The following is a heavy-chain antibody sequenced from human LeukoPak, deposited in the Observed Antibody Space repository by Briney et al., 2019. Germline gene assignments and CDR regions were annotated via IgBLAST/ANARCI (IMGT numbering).Heavy chain of an antibody. J-gene: IGHJ4*02. V-gene: IGHV3-33*01. CDR2: ICSDGTNS. CDR3: ARDAQRGFDYSNSLKY. CDR1: GFTFNHYA. Sequence: GGSLRLSCAAAGFTFNHYAMHWVRQAPGKGLEGVAVICSDGTNSFYADSVKGRFTISRFDYESTVYLQMKSLRPEDTGVYYCARDAQRGFDYSNSLKYWGQGTPVTVST. D-gene: IGHD4-11*01.